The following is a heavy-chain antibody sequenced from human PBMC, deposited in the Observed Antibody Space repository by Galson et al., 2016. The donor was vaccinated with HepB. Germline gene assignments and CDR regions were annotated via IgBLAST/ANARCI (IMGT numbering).Heavy chain of an antibody. V-gene: IGHV2-70*11. CDR2: IDWDDDK. Sequence: PALVQPTQIPTLTCTFSGFSLSTGAMCVSWIRQPPGKALEWLARIDWDDDKYYRTSLKTRRTISKDTSKNQVVLRMTNMDPVDTATYFCARTKRYSSGYYYSDYWGQGTLVSVSS. CDR1: GFSLSTGAMC. D-gene: IGHD3-22*01. J-gene: IGHJ4*02. CDR3: ARTKRYSSGYYYSDY.